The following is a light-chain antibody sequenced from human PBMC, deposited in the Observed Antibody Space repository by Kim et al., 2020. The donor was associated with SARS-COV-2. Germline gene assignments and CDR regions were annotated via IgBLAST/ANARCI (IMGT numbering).Light chain of an antibody. V-gene: IGKV1-17*03. CDR2: AAS. CDR3: LQRKISPPI. CDR1: QDITNY. J-gene: IGKJ2*01. Sequence: DIQMTQSPSAMSASVGDRVTITCRASQDITNYLGWFQQKPGKDPKRLMYAASSLQSGVPSRFSGSGSGTEFTLTISSLQPEDFATYYCLQRKISPPIFGQGTKLKIK.